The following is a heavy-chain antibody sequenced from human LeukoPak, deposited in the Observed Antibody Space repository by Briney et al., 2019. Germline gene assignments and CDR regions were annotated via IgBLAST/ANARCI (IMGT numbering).Heavy chain of an antibody. V-gene: IGHV5-51*01. J-gene: IGHJ4*02. CDR3: GRGGYSGYEFDY. CDR2: IYPGDSDT. Sequence: GESLKISCRASGNSFSTNWIGWVRQMPGKGLKWMGVIYPGDSDTRYSPSFQGQVTMSADKSISTAYLQWSRLKASDSAMYYCGRGGYSGYEFDYWGQGTLVTVSS. D-gene: IGHD5-12*01. CDR1: GNSFSTNW.